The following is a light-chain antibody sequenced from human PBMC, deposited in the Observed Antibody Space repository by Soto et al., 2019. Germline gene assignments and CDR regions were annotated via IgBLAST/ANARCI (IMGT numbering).Light chain of an antibody. CDR1: QDIGSF. J-gene: IGKJ5*01. V-gene: IGKV1-8*01. CDR3: QHYLNYPIT. Sequence: IRMSQSPSSLSASTGETATITCRASQDIGSFLAWYQQKPGPGPKVLISGASNLHGGVPARFSGSGSRTDFTLTITHLQSEDFATYYCQHYLNYPITFAQGTRLEIK. CDR2: GAS.